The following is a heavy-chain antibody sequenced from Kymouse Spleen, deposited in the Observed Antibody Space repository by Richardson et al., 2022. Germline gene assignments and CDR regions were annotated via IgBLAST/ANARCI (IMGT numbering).Heavy chain of an antibody. V-gene: IGHV4-34*01. Sequence: QVQLQQWGAGLLKPSETLSLTCAVYGGSFSGYYWSWIRQPPGKGLEWIGEINHSGSTNYNPSLKSRVTISVDTSKNQFSLKLSSVTAADTAVYYCARGYDSSGYWNYFDYWGQGTLVTVSS. CDR3: ARGYDSSGYWNYFDY. CDR1: GGSFSGYY. CDR2: INHSGST. J-gene: IGHJ4*02. D-gene: IGHD3-22*01.